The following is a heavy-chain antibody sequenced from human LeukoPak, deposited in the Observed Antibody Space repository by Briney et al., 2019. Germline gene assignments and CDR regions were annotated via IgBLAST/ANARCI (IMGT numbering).Heavy chain of an antibody. J-gene: IGHJ4*02. D-gene: IGHD3-10*01. CDR3: AKERPSQHGAGSYGDN. CDR2: ISGSGTGT. Sequence: GGSLRLSCAASGFTFANYALSWVRQAPGKGLEWVSAISGSGTGTYYADSVKGRFTISRDNAKNMVHLQMSRLRAEDTAVYYCAKERPSQHGAGSYGDNWGQGTLVSVSS. CDR1: GFTFANYA. V-gene: IGHV3-23*01.